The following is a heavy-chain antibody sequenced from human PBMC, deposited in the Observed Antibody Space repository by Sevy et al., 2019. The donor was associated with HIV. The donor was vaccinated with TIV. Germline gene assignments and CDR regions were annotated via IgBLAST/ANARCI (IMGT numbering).Heavy chain of an antibody. CDR1: GYSISSGYY. J-gene: IGHJ3*02. D-gene: IGHD1-26*01. V-gene: IGHV4-38-2*01. Sequence: SETLSLTCAVSGYSISSGYYWGWIRQPPGKGLEWIGSIYHSGSTYYNPSLKSRVTISVDTSRNQFSLKLSSVTAADTAVYYCARSYSGSYRGDDAFDIWGQGTMVTVSS. CDR2: IYHSGST. CDR3: ARSYSGSYRGDDAFDI.